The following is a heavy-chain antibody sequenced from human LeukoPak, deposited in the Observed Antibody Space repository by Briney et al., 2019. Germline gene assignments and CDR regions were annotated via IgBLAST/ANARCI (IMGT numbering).Heavy chain of an antibody. CDR2: ISAYNGNT. D-gene: IGHD1-1*01. J-gene: IGHJ4*02. Sequence: ASLKLSCKASGYTFTSFGISCGRQAPGQRLEWMGWISAYNGNTNYAQKLQGRVTMTTDTSTSTAYMELRSLRSDDTAVYYCARAGPTGTTWGDAYFHYWGQGTLVTVSS. V-gene: IGHV1-18*01. CDR3: ARAGPTGTTWGDAYFHY. CDR1: GYTFTSFG.